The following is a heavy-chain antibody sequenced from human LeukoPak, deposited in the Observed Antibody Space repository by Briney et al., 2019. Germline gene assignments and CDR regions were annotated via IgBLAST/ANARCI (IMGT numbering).Heavy chain of an antibody. Sequence: GESLKISCKGSGFNFTSHWIGWVRQMPGKGLEWMGIIYPGDSDTRYSPSFQGHVTISADKSISTAYLRWSSLKASDTAMYYCARSIENGSRWYHFDYWGQGTLVTVSS. V-gene: IGHV5-51*01. CDR1: GFNFTSHW. D-gene: IGHD6-13*01. CDR2: IYPGDSDT. CDR3: ARSIENGSRWYHFDY. J-gene: IGHJ4*02.